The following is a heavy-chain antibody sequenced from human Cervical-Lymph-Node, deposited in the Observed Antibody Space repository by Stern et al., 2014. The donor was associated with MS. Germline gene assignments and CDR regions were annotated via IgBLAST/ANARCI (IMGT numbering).Heavy chain of an antibody. CDR1: GFTFSHFA. CDR3: ARERGYCSGGRCRQYSFDY. CDR2: ISADGAKE. D-gene: IGHD2-15*01. J-gene: IGHJ4*02. V-gene: IGHV3-30-3*01. Sequence: VQLVESGGGLVQPGRSLRLSCAPSGFTFSHFALHWVRQSPGQGLEWVAFISADGAKEYYADSVKCRFTISRGNSNNTLYLQMTSMRTEGTAMYVCARERGYCSGGRCRQYSFDYWGQGTLVTVSS.